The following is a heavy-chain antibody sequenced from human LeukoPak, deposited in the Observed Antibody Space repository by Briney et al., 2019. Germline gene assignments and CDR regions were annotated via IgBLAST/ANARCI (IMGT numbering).Heavy chain of an antibody. D-gene: IGHD6-19*01. Sequence: GGSLRLSCSVSGFTFNNYAMSWVRQAPGKGLEWVSGISGSGSTTYYADSVKGRFTISRDNSKNTLYLQMNNLRGEDTAVYFCAKDSRPTIAVAGFDYWGQGTLVTVSS. CDR1: GFTFNNYA. J-gene: IGHJ4*02. V-gene: IGHV3-23*01. CDR3: AKDSRPTIAVAGFDY. CDR2: ISGSGSTT.